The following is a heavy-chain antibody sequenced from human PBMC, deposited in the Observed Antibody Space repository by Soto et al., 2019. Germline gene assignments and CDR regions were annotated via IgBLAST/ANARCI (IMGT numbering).Heavy chain of an antibody. CDR3: ARGLYSVSYYGYFDY. CDR2: IYPGDSDT. V-gene: IGHV5-51*01. D-gene: IGHD1-26*01. Sequence: GESLKISCKGSGYSFTTYWIGWLRQMPGRGLEWMGIIYPGDSDTTYSPSFQGQVTISADKSISTAFLQGSSLKASDTAMYYCARGLYSVSYYGYFDYWGQGTLVTVSS. CDR1: GYSFTTYW. J-gene: IGHJ4*02.